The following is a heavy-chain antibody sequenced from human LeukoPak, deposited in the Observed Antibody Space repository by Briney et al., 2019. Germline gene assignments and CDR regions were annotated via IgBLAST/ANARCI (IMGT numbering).Heavy chain of an antibody. J-gene: IGHJ4*02. CDR2: ISGSGGST. Sequence: GGSLRLSCAASGFTFSSYAMSWVRQAPGKGLERVSAISGSGGSTYYADSVKGRFTISRDNSKNTLYLQMNSLRAEDTAVYYCARDSSSWYPHFDYWGQGTLVTVSS. D-gene: IGHD6-13*01. V-gene: IGHV3-23*01. CDR1: GFTFSSYA. CDR3: ARDSSSWYPHFDY.